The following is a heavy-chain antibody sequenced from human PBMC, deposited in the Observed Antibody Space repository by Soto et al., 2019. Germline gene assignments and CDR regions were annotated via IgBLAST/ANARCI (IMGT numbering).Heavy chain of an antibody. J-gene: IGHJ5*02. CDR2: IFPSDSDT. Sequence: AGESLKISCRTSGYKFTSYWIAWVRQMPGKGLEWMGIIFPSDSDTRYSPSFQGQVTISADRSTSTVFLRWASLKASDTAVYFCARKDKSGYFNWFDPWGQGTLVTVPS. V-gene: IGHV5-51*01. CDR1: GYKFTSYW. CDR3: ARKDKSGYFNWFDP. D-gene: IGHD3-22*01.